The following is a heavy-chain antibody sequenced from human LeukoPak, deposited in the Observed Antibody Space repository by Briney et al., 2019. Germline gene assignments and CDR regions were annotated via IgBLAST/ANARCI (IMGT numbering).Heavy chain of an antibody. CDR3: ARHFIFYYGSGRRYYFDY. CDR2: INHSGST. CDR1: GGSFSGYY. Sequence: HPSETLSLTCAVYGGSFSGYYWSWIRQPPGKVLEWIGEINHSGSTNYNPSLKSRVTISVDTSKNQFSLKLSSVTAADTAVYYCARHFIFYYGSGRRYYFDYWGQGTLVTVSS. D-gene: IGHD3-10*01. V-gene: IGHV4-34*01. J-gene: IGHJ4*02.